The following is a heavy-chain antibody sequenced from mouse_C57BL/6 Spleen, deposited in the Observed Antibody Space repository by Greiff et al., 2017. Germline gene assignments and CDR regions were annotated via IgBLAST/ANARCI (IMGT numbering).Heavy chain of an antibody. CDR2: IYPGSGST. D-gene: IGHD1-1*01. V-gene: IGHV1-55*01. J-gene: IGHJ2*01. CDR1: GYTFTSYW. Sequence: QVQLQQPGAELVKPGASVKMSCKASGYTFTSYWITWVKQRPGQGLEWIGDIYPGSGSTNYNEKFKSKATLTVDKSSSTAYMQLSSLTSEDSAVYYCAREGDYYGSSNYFDYWGQGTTLTVSS. CDR3: AREGDYYGSSNYFDY.